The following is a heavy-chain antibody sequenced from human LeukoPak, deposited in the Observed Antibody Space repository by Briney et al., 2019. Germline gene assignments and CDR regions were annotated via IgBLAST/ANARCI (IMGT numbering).Heavy chain of an antibody. CDR3: AKSGLNRFDY. CDR2: IRYDGSNK. Sequence: GGSLRLSCAASGFTFSKYGMHWVRQAPGKGLEWVTFIRYDGSNKYYADSLKGRFTISRDNSKNTLYLQMNSLRGEDTAVYYCAKSGLNRFDYWGQGTLVTVSS. J-gene: IGHJ4*02. D-gene: IGHD2-15*01. CDR1: GFTFSKYG. V-gene: IGHV3-30*02.